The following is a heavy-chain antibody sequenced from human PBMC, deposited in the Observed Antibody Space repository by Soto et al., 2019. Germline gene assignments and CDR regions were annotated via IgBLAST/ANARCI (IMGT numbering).Heavy chain of an antibody. J-gene: IGHJ5*02. D-gene: IGHD6-25*01. CDR1: GFTLGDYW. V-gene: IGHV3-7*01. CDR2: TKQDESEK. Sequence: EVQLVESGGGLVQPGGSLRLSLATSGFTLGDYWMSGVRQAPGKRLEWVANTKQDESEKYYVGSVRGRFTISRDNAKNSLYLQMNSLRAEDTAVYFCVREGDSGFFSWGQGTLVTVSS. CDR3: VREGDSGFFS.